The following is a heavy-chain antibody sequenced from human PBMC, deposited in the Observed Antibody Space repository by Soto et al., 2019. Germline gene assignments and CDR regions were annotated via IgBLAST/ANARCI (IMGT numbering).Heavy chain of an antibody. J-gene: IGHJ6*02. V-gene: IGHV1-18*04. CDR2: ISAYNGNT. CDR3: ARSITMIVVVWNYGMDV. Sequence: ASVKVSCKASGYTFTSYGISWVRQAPGQGLEWMGWISAYNGNTNYAQKLQGRVTMTTDTSTSTAYMELRSLRSDDTAVYYCARSITMIVVVWNYGMDVWGQGTTVTVSS. D-gene: IGHD3-22*01. CDR1: GYTFTSYG.